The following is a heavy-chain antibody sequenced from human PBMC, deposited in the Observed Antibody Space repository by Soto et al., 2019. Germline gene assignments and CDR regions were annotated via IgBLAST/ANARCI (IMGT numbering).Heavy chain of an antibody. V-gene: IGHV4-30-4*01. CDR3: ARESSITMIVVVTNFDY. J-gene: IGHJ4*02. CDR1: GGSISSGDYY. CDR2: IYYSGST. D-gene: IGHD3-22*01. Sequence: PSETLSLTCTVSGGSISSGDYYWSWIRQPPGKGLEWIGYIYYSGSTYYKPSLKSRFTISRDNAKNSLYLQMNSLRAEDTAVYYCARESSITMIVVVTNFDYWGQGTLVTVS.